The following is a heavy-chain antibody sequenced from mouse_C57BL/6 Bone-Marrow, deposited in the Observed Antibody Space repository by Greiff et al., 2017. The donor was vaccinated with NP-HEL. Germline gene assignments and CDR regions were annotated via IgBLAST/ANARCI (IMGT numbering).Heavy chain of an antibody. J-gene: IGHJ4*01. D-gene: IGHD2-5*01. Sequence: VKLVESGPGLVAPSQSLSITCTVSGFSLTSYAISWVRQPPGKGLEWLGVIWTGGGTNYNSALKSRLSISKDNSKSQVFLKMNSLQTDDTARYYCARNFYYSNYVLYAMDYWGQGTSVTVSS. CDR3: ARNFYYSNYVLYAMDY. V-gene: IGHV2-9-1*01. CDR2: IWTGGGT. CDR1: GFSLTSYA.